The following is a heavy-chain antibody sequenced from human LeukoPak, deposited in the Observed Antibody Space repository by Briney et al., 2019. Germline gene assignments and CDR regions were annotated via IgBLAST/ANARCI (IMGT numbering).Heavy chain of an antibody. CDR3: ARDVGSSWGYYYYGMDV. Sequence: GRSLRLSCAASGFTFSSYGMHWVRQAPGKGLEWVAVIWYDGSNKYYADSVKGRFTISRDNSKNTLYLQMNSLRAEDTAVYYCARDVGSSWGYYYYGMDVWGQGTRSPSP. J-gene: IGHJ6*02. V-gene: IGHV3-33*01. CDR2: IWYDGSNK. D-gene: IGHD6-13*01. CDR1: GFTFSSYG.